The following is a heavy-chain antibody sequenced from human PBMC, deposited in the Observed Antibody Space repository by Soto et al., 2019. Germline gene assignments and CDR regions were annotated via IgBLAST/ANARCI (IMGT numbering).Heavy chain of an antibody. CDR2: ISAHHGNT. V-gene: IGHV1-18*01. Sequence: QVHLVQSGAEVKKPGASVKVSCKGSGYAFTTYGITWVRQAPGQGLEWMGWISAHHGNTNYAQKLQGRVTVTRDTSTSTAYMELRSLRSDATAVYYCARGRYGDYWGQGALVTVSS. CDR3: ARGRYGDY. J-gene: IGHJ4*02. CDR1: GYAFTTYG. D-gene: IGHD1-1*01.